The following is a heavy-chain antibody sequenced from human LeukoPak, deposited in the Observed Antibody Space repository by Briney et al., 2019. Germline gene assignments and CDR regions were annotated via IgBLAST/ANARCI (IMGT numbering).Heavy chain of an antibody. Sequence: PSETLSLTCAVYGGSFSGYYWSWIRQPPGKGLEWIGEINHSGSTNYNPSLKSRVTISVDTSKNQFSLKLSSVTAADTAVYYCARGFVLRFLEWIGRRIFDYWGQGTLVTVSS. D-gene: IGHD3-3*01. V-gene: IGHV4-34*01. J-gene: IGHJ4*02. CDR2: INHSGST. CDR1: GGSFSGYY. CDR3: ARGFVLRFLEWIGRRIFDY.